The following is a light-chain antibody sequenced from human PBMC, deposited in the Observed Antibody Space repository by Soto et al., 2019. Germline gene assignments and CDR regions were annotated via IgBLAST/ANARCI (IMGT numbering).Light chain of an antibody. V-gene: IGKV1-6*01. CDR2: AVS. CDR3: LQDYSSPLP. J-gene: IGKJ4*01. CDR1: QGSRND. Sequence: AIQMTQSPSSLSASVGDRVTITCRASQGSRNDVGWYQQKPGKAPKLLIYAVSSLQSGVPSRFSGSGSGTYFILTIRTPQPKDFATYYGLQDYSSPLPYGGGTKVKI.